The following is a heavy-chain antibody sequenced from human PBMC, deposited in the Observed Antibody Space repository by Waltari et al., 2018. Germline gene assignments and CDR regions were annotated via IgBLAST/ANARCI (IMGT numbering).Heavy chain of an antibody. CDR1: GFPFSNVW. V-gene: IGHV3-15*04. D-gene: IGHD3-10*01. CDR3: VTSNHDGSGVSLDY. Sequence: EVQLVESGGGLVQPGGSLRVSCATSGFPFSNVWMSWVRQAPGKGLEWVGRIEAKKDGGATNYAAPVKGRFTISRDDSKNTLFLQLSSLTSEDTAVYYCVTSNHDGSGVSLDYWGQGTLVTVSS. J-gene: IGHJ4*02. CDR2: IEAKKDGGAT.